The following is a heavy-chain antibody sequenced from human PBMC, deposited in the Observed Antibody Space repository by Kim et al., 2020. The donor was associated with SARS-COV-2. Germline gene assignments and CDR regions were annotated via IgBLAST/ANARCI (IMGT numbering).Heavy chain of an antibody. J-gene: IGHJ4*02. CDR3: VKALAGYFDY. V-gene: IGHV3-64D*06. CDR1: GFIFSSYG. Sequence: GGSLRLSCSASGFIFSSYGMLWVRQAPGKGLEYVSAIGSNGVSTNYADSVKGRFTISRDNSKNTMYLQMSSLRAEDTAVYYCVKALAGYFDYWGQGTLITVSS. D-gene: IGHD6-19*01. CDR2: IGSNGVST.